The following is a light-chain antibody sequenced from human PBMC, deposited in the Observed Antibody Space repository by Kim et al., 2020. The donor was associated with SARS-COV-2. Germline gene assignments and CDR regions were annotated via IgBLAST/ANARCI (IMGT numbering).Light chain of an antibody. CDR2: YDT. CDR3: QVWHSGGERVV. V-gene: IGLV3-21*04. J-gene: IGLJ1*01. CDR1: NLGDYR. Sequence: SYELTQPPSVSVAPGKTARIPWGGNNLGDYRVHWYQQKAGQAPLLVIYYDTDRPSGIPARFSGSTSGNTVTLTISSVEVGDEADYYCQVWHSGGERVVFG.